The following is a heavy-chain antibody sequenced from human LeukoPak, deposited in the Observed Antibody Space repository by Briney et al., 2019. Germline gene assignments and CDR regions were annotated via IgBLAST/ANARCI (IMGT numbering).Heavy chain of an antibody. Sequence: GSLRLSCAASGFTFSSFAMTWVRQAPGKGLEWVSGFDGNGPNTYYADSVKGRWTISRDNSRNTLYLEMNSLRPEDTAIYYCAKPRTTGLGWAQFDYWGQGSLVTVSS. CDR3: AKPRTTGLGWAQFDY. V-gene: IGHV3-23*01. D-gene: IGHD2-8*02. CDR2: FDGNGPNT. J-gene: IGHJ4*02. CDR1: GFTFSSFA.